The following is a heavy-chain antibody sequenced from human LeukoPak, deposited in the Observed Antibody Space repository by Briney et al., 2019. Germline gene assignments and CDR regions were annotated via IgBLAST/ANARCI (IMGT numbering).Heavy chain of an antibody. CDR3: ARHAVRDGYNRHNDY. CDR1: GYSFTNYW. V-gene: IGHV5-51*01. D-gene: IGHD5-24*01. CDR2: IYPGDSDT. J-gene: IGHJ4*02. Sequence: GESLKISCKGSGYSFTNYWIVWVRQMPGKGLEWMGIIYPGDSDTRYSPSFQGQVTISADKSISTAYLQWSSLKASDTAMYYCARHAVRDGYNRHNDYWGQGTLVTVSS.